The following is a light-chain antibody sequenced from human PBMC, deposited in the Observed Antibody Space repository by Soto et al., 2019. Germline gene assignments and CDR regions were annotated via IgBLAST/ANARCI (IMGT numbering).Light chain of an antibody. Sequence: QSVLTQPASVSGSLGQSITISCTGSNRDIGAYNLVSWYQQYPDTAPKLIIYEVLNRPSGVSYRFTGSRSGNTASLTISALQDDAESTCYCSSYTTTSTLLFGGGTKVTVL. CDR3: SSYTTTSTLL. J-gene: IGLJ3*02. V-gene: IGLV2-14*01. CDR2: EVL. CDR1: NRDIGAYNL.